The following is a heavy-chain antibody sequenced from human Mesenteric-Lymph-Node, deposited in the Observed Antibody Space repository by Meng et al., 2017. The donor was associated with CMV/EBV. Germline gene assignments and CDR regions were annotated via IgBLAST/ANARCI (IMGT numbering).Heavy chain of an antibody. J-gene: IGHJ6*02. CDR1: GFTFSSYW. V-gene: IGHV3-74*01. Sequence: GGSLRLSCAASGFTFSSYWMHWVRQAPGKGLVWVSRINSDGSSTNYADSVKGRFTISRDNAQNSLYLQMNSLRAEDTAVYYCARDWAGYFYGMDVWGQGTTVTVSS. CDR3: ARDWAGYFYGMDV. CDR2: INSDGSST. D-gene: IGHD1-14*01.